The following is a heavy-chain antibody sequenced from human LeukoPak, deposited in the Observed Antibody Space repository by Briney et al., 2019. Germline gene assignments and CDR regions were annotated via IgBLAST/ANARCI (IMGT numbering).Heavy chain of an antibody. CDR1: GYTLTELS. CDR3: ATFGRVVVTPDAFDI. Sequence: ASVKVSCKVSGYTLTELSMHWVRQAPGKGLEWMGGFDPEDGETIYAQKFQGRVTMTEDTSTDTAYMELSSLRSEDTAVYYCATFGRVVVTPDAFDIWGQGTMVTVSS. CDR2: FDPEDGET. J-gene: IGHJ3*02. D-gene: IGHD3-22*01. V-gene: IGHV1-24*01.